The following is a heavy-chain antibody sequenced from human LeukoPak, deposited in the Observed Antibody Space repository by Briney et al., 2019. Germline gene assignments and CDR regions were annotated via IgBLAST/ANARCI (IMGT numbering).Heavy chain of an antibody. D-gene: IGHD3-16*01. CDR2: IYYSGRT. CDR1: GGSISPYY. J-gene: IGHJ5*02. Sequence: PSETLSLTCTVSGGSISPYYRSWIRQPPGKGLEWIGYIYYSGRTNYNPSLKSRVTMSVDTSRNQFSLKLNSMTAADTAVYYCARGGSDGWLDPWGQGTLVTVSS. CDR3: ARGGSDGWLDP. V-gene: IGHV4-59*01.